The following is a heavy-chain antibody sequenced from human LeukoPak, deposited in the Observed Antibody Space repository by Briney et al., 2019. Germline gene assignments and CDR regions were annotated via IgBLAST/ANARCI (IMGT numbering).Heavy chain of an antibody. V-gene: IGHV4-38-2*02. CDR1: GYSISGGYH. J-gene: IGHJ4*02. Sequence: SETLSLTCGVSGYSISGGYHWGWIRQPPGKGLEWIGNVFQSGSTYYNPSLKSRVTISVDTSKNQFSLKLTSVTAADTAVYYCARERSSSWFIEFWGQGILVTVSS. CDR2: VFQSGST. D-gene: IGHD6-13*01. CDR3: ARERSSSWFIEF.